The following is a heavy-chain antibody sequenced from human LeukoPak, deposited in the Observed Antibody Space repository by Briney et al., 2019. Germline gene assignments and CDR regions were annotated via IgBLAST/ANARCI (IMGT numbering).Heavy chain of an antibody. J-gene: IGHJ4*02. CDR2: IIPILGIA. D-gene: IGHD1-7*01. CDR1: GGTFSSYA. CDR3: ARAKHPTNNWNYVSPTTLGY. V-gene: IGHV1-69*04. Sequence: SVKVSCKASGGTFSSYAISWVRQAPGQGLEWMGRIIPILGIANYAQKFQGRVTITADKSTSTAYMELSSLRSEDTAVYYCARAKHPTNNWNYVSPTTLGYWGQGTLVTVSS.